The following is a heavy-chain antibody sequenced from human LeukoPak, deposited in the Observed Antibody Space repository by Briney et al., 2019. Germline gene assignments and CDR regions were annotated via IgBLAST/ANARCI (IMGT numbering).Heavy chain of an antibody. J-gene: IGHJ3*02. CDR1: GCSISSGDYY. CDR2: IYYSGST. CDR3: AREIFGVARKDAFDI. Sequence: PSETLSLTCTVSGCSISSGDYYWSWIRQPPGKALEWIGYIYYSGSTYYNPSLKSRVTISVDTSKNQFSLKLSSVTAADTDVYYCAREIFGVARKDAFDIWGQGTMVTVSS. V-gene: IGHV4-30-4*08. D-gene: IGHD3-3*01.